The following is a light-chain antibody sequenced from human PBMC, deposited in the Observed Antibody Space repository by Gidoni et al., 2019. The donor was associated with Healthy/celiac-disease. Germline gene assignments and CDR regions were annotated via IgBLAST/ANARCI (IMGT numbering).Light chain of an antibody. Sequence: IALTPSSGTLSLSPGERATLSCRASQSVSSSYLAWYQQKPGQAPRLRIYGASSRATGIPDRFSGSGSGTDFTLTISRLEPEDFAVYYCQQYGSSPRTFGQGTKVEIK. CDR3: QQYGSSPRT. V-gene: IGKV3-20*01. CDR1: QSVSSSY. CDR2: GAS. J-gene: IGKJ1*01.